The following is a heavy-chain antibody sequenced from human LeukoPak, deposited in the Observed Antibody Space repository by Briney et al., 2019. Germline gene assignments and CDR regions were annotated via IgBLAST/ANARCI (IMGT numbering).Heavy chain of an antibody. V-gene: IGHV3-23*01. CDR2: ISGSGGST. D-gene: IGHD5-12*01. J-gene: IGHJ4*02. CDR3: AKKLGYLSE. Sequence: SGGSLRLSCVASGFTFSRYWMHWVRQAPGKGLEWVSAISGSGGSTYYADSVKGRFTISRDNSKNTLYLQMNSLRAEDTAVYYCAKKLGYLSEWGQGTLVTVSS. CDR1: GFTFSRYW.